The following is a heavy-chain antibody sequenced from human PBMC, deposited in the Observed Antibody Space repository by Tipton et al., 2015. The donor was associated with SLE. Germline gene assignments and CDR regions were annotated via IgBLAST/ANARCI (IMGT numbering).Heavy chain of an antibody. CDR3: ARARITIFGVVIYYYYGLDV. D-gene: IGHD3-3*01. Sequence: SLRLSCAASGFTFSDYYMSWIRQAPGKGLEWVSYISSSGSTIYYADSVKGRFTISRDNAKNSLYLQMNSLRAEDTAVYYCARARITIFGVVIYYYYGLDVWGQGTTVTVSS. J-gene: IGHJ6*02. V-gene: IGHV3-11*04. CDR2: ISSSGSTI. CDR1: GFTFSDYY.